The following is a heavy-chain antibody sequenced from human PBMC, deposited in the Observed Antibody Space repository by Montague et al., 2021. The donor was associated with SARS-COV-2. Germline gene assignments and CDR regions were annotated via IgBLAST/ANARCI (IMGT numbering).Heavy chain of an antibody. Sequence: SETLSLTCTVSGGSISTYYWSWIRQPAGKGLEWIGCIYTNETTNYNPSLKSRVTMSVDTSKNQFSLKLTSVTAADTAVYYCARTFWGSWFGESWFGPWGQGTLVTVSS. V-gene: IGHV4-4*07. J-gene: IGHJ5*02. CDR2: IYTNETT. CDR1: GGSISTYY. D-gene: IGHD3-10*01. CDR3: ARTFWGSWFGESWFGP.